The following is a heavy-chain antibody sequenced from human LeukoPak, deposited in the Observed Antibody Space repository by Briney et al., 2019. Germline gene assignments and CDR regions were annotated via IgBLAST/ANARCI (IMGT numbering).Heavy chain of an antibody. CDR2: ISWDGGYI. J-gene: IGHJ5*02. V-gene: IGHV3-9*01. Sequence: GRSLRLSCAASGFTFDDYAMHWVRQAPGKGLEWVSTISWDGGYIDYADSVRGRFTISRDNAKNSLYLQMNSLRAEDTAFYYCAKEGWARLSRGINWFDPWGQGTLVTVSS. CDR1: GFTFDDYA. CDR3: AKEGWARLSRGINWFDP. D-gene: IGHD6-6*01.